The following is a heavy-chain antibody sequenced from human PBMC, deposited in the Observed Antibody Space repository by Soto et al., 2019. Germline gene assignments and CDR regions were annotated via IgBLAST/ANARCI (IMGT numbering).Heavy chain of an antibody. D-gene: IGHD2-8*01. J-gene: IGHJ5*02. CDR3: ARGRKEEREWTPYNWFDP. CDR1: GGSFSYHY. CDR2: IDQSGDT. Sequence: QVQLQQWGAGLLKPSETLSLTCAVSGGSFSYHYWTWIRQPPGKGPEYIGRIDQSGDTDYNPSLNRRITKSLDTSKNQFSLKLSSVTAADTAVYYCARGRKEEREWTPYNWFDPWGQGTLVTVSS. V-gene: IGHV4-34*02.